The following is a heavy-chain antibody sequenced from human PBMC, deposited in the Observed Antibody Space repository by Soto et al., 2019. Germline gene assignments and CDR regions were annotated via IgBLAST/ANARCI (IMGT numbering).Heavy chain of an antibody. Sequence: SETLSLTCTVSGGSISSYYWSWIRQPAGKGLEWIGRIYTSGSTNYNPSLKSRVTMSVDTPKNQLSLKLSSVTAADTAVYYCARACSSNSCYDVFDYWSQGTLVTVSS. D-gene: IGHD2-2*01. J-gene: IGHJ4*02. CDR1: GGSISSYY. V-gene: IGHV4-4*07. CDR3: ARACSSNSCYDVFDY. CDR2: IYTSGST.